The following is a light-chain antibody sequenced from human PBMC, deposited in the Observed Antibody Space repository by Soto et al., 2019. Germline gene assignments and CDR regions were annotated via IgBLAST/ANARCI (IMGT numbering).Light chain of an antibody. V-gene: IGKV3-15*01. J-gene: IGKJ2*01. CDR2: GTS. Sequence: EIVMTQSPATLSVSPGERATLSCRASQRLSSNLAWYQQKPGQAPRLLIYGTSTRATGIPARFSGSGSGTEFTLTISILQSEDFAVYYCQQYDNWPPGTFGQGTKLEIK. CDR3: QQYDNWPPGT. CDR1: QRLSSN.